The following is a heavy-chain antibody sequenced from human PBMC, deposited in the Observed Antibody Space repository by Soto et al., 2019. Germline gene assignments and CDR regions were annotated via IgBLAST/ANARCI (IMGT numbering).Heavy chain of an antibody. CDR1: GARVSSNISA. CDR3: ARGNHISGRIDS. V-gene: IGHV6-1*01. D-gene: IGHD6-19*01. CDR2: TYYRSKWYN. Sequence: SQTRSLTCAFSGARVSSNISAWNCIRQSPSRGFEWLGRTYYRSKWYNDYAVSVKSRITINPDTSKNQLSLQLHSVTPDDTAVYYCARGNHISGRIDSWGQGTLVTVSS. J-gene: IGHJ4*02.